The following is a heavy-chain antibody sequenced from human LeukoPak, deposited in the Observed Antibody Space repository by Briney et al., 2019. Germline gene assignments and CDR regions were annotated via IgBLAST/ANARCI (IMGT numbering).Heavy chain of an antibody. CDR1: GFTFSGSA. Sequence: GGSLRLSCAASGFTFSGSAMSWVRQAPGKGLEWVSAISGSGGTTYYADSVKGRFSISRDNSKNTVYLQMNSVRVEDTAVYYCAKHLIPVTGYFDYWGQGTLVTVSS. V-gene: IGHV3-23*01. D-gene: IGHD3-16*01. CDR2: ISGSGGTT. CDR3: AKHLIPVTGYFDY. J-gene: IGHJ4*02.